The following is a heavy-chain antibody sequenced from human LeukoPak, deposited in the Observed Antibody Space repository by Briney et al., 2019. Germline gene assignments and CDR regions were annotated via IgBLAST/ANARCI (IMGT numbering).Heavy chain of an antibody. J-gene: IGHJ6*02. D-gene: IGHD5-12*01. CDR2: ISSSSSTI. V-gene: IGHV3-48*04. CDR3: AREERIVATAGTGMDV. Sequence: PGGSLRLSCAASGFTVSSNYMNWVRQAPGKGLEWASYISSSSSTIYYADSVKGRFTISRDNAKNSLYLQMNGLRAEDTAVYYCAREERIVATAGTGMDVWGQGTTVTVSS. CDR1: GFTVSSNY.